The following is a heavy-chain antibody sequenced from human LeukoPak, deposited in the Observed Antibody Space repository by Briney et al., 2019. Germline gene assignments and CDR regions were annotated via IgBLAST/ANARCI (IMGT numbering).Heavy chain of an antibody. CDR2: INHSGST. J-gene: IGHJ4*02. D-gene: IGHD6-13*01. Sequence: SETLSLTCAVYGGSFSGYYWSWIRQPPGKGLEWSAEINHSGSTNYNPSLKSRVTTSVDTSKNQFSLKLSSVTAADTAVYYCARARSWYGRFDYWGQGTLVTVSS. CDR1: GGSFSGYY. V-gene: IGHV4-34*01. CDR3: ARARSWYGRFDY.